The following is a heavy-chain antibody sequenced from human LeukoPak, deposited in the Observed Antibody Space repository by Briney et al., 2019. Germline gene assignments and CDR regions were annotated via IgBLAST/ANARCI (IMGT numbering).Heavy chain of an antibody. CDR3: ARDDSGSYYLFDY. J-gene: IGHJ4*02. V-gene: IGHV4-39*07. CDR1: GGSISSSRYY. Sequence: SETLSLTCTVSGGSISSSRYYWGWIRQPPGKGLEWIGRIYYSRSPYNNPSLPSRDPISVVPYKNQFSLKLSYVPAADTAVYFCARDDSGSYYLFDYWGQGTLGTVSS. CDR2: IYYSRSP. D-gene: IGHD1-26*01.